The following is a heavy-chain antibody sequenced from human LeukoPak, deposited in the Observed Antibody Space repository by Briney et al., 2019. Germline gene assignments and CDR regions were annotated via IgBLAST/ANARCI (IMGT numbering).Heavy chain of an antibody. CDR1: GFTFSGSW. Sequence: GSLRLSCVASGFTFSGSWMNWIRQTPGKGLEWVSSITSSSTYTFYADSVKGRFTISRDNARNSLYLQMNSLRAEDTAVYYCARDPYSGTYGDTYYYYMDVWGKGTTVTISS. CDR2: ITSSSTYT. D-gene: IGHD1-26*01. J-gene: IGHJ6*03. V-gene: IGHV3-21*01. CDR3: ARDPYSGTYGDTYYYYMDV.